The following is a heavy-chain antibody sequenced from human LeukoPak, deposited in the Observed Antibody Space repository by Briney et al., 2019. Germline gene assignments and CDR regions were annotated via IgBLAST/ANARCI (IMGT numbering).Heavy chain of an antibody. CDR1: GGSVNSGTYY. CDR3: ARKPIVNSAWYYFDY. Sequence: SETLSLTCSVSGGSVNSGTYYWSWIRQPPGKGLEWIGNIYYSGSAYYNPSLKSRVTMSVDTSKNQFSLKLSSVTAADTAVYYCARKPIVNSAWYYFDYWGQXTLXXVSS. J-gene: IGHJ4*02. CDR2: IYYSGSA. V-gene: IGHV4-39*07. D-gene: IGHD3-22*01.